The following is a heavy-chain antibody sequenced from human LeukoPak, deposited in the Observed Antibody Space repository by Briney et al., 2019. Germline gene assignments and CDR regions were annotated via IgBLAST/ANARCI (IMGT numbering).Heavy chain of an antibody. CDR1: GLTFSSYA. V-gene: IGHV3-64*01. CDR2: ISSNGGST. D-gene: IGHD4-17*01. J-gene: IGHJ4*02. CDR3: ARDSTVTGADY. Sequence: GGSLRLSCAASGLTFSSYAMHWVRQAPGKGLEYVSAISSNGGSTYYANSVKGRFTISRDNSKNTLYLQMGSLRAEDMAVYYCARDSTVTGADYWGQGTLVTVSS.